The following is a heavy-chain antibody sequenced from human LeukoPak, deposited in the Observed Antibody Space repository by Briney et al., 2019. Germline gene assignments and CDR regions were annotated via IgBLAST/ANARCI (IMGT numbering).Heavy chain of an antibody. D-gene: IGHD4-23*01. V-gene: IGHV4-59*11. J-gene: IGHJ3*02. CDR1: GGSISGHY. Sequence: SETLSLTCTVSGGSISGHYWTWIRQPPGKGLEWIGYIYDIGSTTYNPSLKSRVTISVDTSKNQFSLKLSSVTAADTAVYYCASHRSLVTPLAFDIWGQGTMVTVSS. CDR2: IYDIGST. CDR3: ASHRSLVTPLAFDI.